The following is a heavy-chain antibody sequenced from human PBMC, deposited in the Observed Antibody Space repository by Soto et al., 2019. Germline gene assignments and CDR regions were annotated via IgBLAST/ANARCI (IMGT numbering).Heavy chain of an antibody. CDR2: ISYDGSNK. J-gene: IGHJ6*02. CDR3: AKDLAIEPHYYYYYGMDV. V-gene: IGHV3-30*18. CDR1: GFTFSSYG. Sequence: GSLRLSCAASGFTFSSYGMHWVRQAPGKGLEWVAVISYDGSNKYYADSVKGRFTISRDNSKNTLYLQMNSLRAEDTAVYYCAKDLAIEPHYYYYYGMDVWGQGTTVTVSS. D-gene: IGHD3-22*01.